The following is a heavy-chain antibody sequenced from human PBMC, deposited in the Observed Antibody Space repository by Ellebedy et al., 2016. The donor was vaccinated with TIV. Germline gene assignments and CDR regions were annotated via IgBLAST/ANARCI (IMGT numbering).Heavy chain of an antibody. D-gene: IGHD5-18*01. CDR2: IYSGGAT. J-gene: IGHJ4*02. Sequence: PGGSLRLSCAASGFTVSGNYMGWVRQAPGKGLEWVSVIYSGGATSYADSVKGRFTISRDNSKNTLYLQMNSLRVEDTAVYYCARKNIYGFDWGQGTLFTVSS. CDR1: GFTVSGNY. V-gene: IGHV3-66*01. CDR3: ARKNIYGFD.